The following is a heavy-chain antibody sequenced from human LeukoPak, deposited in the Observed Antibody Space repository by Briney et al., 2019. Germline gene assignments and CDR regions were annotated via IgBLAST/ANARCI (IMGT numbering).Heavy chain of an antibody. Sequence: ASVKVSFKASVYTFTSYYMHWVRQPPGQGLEWVGIINPSDGSTTYSQTFHARVTITTDTSTNTVYIEMSSLRSAEPAGIYCSRDLRIAARLGPGRDDFDMWGQGTMVTVS. CDR2: INPSDGST. D-gene: IGHD6-6*01. CDR1: VYTFTSYY. CDR3: SRDLRIAARLGPGRDDFDM. J-gene: IGHJ3*02. V-gene: IGHV1-46*01.